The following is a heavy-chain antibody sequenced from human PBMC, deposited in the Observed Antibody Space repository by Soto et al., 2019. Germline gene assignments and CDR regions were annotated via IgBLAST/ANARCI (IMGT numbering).Heavy chain of an antibody. Sequence: EVQLVESGGGLAKPGGSLRLSCAASGLTFSNSYMSWVRQTPGKRLEWVGRIKSKADGGTADYAAPVKGRFTISRDDSKNTLYLQMNSLQIEDTAIYYCSTRGNYWGQGNLVTVSS. CDR3: STRGNY. V-gene: IGHV3-15*07. J-gene: IGHJ4*02. CDR1: GLTFSNSY. CDR2: IKSKADGGTA. D-gene: IGHD6-25*01.